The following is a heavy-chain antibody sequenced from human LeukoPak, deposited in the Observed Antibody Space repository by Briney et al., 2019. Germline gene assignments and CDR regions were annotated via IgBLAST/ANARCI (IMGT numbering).Heavy chain of an antibody. CDR3: ARGLLRYFDWEPDY. J-gene: IGHJ4*02. D-gene: IGHD3-9*01. V-gene: IGHV1-8*01. CDR2: MNPNSGNT. Sequence: ASVKVSFKASGYTFTSYDINWVRQAPGQGLEWMGWMNPNSGNTGYAQKFQGRVTMTRNTSISTAYMELSSLRSEDTAVYYCARGLLRYFDWEPDYWGQGTLVTVSS. CDR1: GYTFTSYD.